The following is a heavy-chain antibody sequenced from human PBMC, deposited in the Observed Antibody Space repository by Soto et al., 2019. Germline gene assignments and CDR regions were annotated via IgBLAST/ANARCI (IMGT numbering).Heavy chain of an antibody. CDR3: ARGSTHSSGWFDY. Sequence: SVKVSCKASGGTFSSSAISWVRQAPGQGLEWMGGIIPIFGTANYAQKFQGRVTITADESTSTAYMELSSLRSEDTAVYYCARGSTHSSGWFDYWGQGTLVTVSS. CDR2: IIPIFGTA. D-gene: IGHD6-19*01. J-gene: IGHJ4*02. V-gene: IGHV1-69*13. CDR1: GGTFSSSA.